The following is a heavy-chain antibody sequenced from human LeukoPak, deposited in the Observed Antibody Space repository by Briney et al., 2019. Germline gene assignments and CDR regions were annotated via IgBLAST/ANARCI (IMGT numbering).Heavy chain of an antibody. CDR1: LYTFTRYY. CDR3: ARDALSYDYSWGSYGHLGIDP. CDR2: INPSVGTT. Sequence: GPLRVSRKASLYTFTRYYMHCGRQAPGQGLEWWGIINPSVGTTDYAQKFHGRVTMTRDTSTTTVYMELSSLTSEDTAVYYCARDALSYDYSWGSYGHLGIDPWGQGTLVTVSS. V-gene: IGHV1-46*01. J-gene: IGHJ5*02. D-gene: IGHD3-16*01.